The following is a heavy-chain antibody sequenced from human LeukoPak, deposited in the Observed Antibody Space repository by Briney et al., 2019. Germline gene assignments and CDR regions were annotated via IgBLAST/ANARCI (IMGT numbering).Heavy chain of an antibody. CDR2: INHSGST. CDR1: GGSFNDDF. J-gene: IGHJ4*02. D-gene: IGHD1-7*01. V-gene: IGHV4-34*01. Sequence: SETLSLTCAVYGGSFNDDFWSWIRQPPGKGLEWIGEINHSGSTKYTASLKSRVAISVDTSKNQFSLKLNSVTAADTAVYFCARGHLRTGTREFDYWGQGTLVTASS. CDR3: ARGHLRTGTREFDY.